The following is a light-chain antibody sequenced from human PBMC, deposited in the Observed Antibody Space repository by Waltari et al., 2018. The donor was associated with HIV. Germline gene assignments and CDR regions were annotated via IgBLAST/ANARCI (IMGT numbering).Light chain of an antibody. CDR1: SSEVWSYNL. J-gene: IGLJ1*01. Sequence: QSALTQPASVSGSPGHSITISCTGTSSEVWSYNLSSWYQQHPGKAPKLMIYEVSKRPSGVSNRFSGSKSGNTASLTISGLQAEDEADYYCCSYAGSSTYVFGTGTKVTVL. V-gene: IGLV2-23*02. CDR2: EVS. CDR3: CSYAGSSTYV.